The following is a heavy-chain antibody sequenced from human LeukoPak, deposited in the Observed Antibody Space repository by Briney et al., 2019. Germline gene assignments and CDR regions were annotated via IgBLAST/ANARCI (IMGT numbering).Heavy chain of an antibody. D-gene: IGHD3-3*01. J-gene: IGHJ4*02. V-gene: IGHV4-34*01. CDR2: INHNGST. CDR1: GGSFSGYH. CDR3: ARDFFSDY. Sequence: MPSETLSLTCAVYGGSFSGYHWSWIRQPPGKGLEWLGEINHNGSTNYNPSLKSRVTISVDTSKNQFSLKLSSVTAADTAVYYCARDFFSDYWGQGTLVTVSS.